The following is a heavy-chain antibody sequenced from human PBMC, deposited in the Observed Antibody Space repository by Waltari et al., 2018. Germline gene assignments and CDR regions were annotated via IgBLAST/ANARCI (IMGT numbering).Heavy chain of an antibody. CDR3: ARRENYNFWRDSFDV. V-gene: IGHV4-39*07. D-gene: IGHD3-3*01. CDR2: ISESWGT. CDR1: GVSISRSNYY. J-gene: IGHJ3*01. Sequence: QQHLQESGPGLVKPSETLSLTCTVSGVSISRSNYYWGWIRQPPGKGLEWIGQISESWGTSSNPSLKSRVTISVDTSRNQISLNLYSVTAADAAVYYCARRENYNFWRDSFDVWGQGTVVTVSS.